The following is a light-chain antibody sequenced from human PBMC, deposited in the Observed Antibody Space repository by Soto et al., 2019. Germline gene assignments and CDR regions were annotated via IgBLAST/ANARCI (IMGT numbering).Light chain of an antibody. CDR3: QQRNIWPPVT. CDR2: GAS. V-gene: IGKV3D-20*02. CDR1: QTISSRS. J-gene: IGKJ5*01. Sequence: PGESATLSCRASQTISSRSLAWYQQKPGQAPRLLIYGASSRATGIPARFSGSGSGTDFTLTISSLEPEDSAVYDGQQRNIWPPVTFGHGTRLEIK.